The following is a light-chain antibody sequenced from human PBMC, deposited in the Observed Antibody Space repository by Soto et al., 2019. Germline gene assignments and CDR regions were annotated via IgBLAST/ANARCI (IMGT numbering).Light chain of an antibody. CDR1: SSDVGGYKY. CDR3: FSYTSSTAYV. J-gene: IGLJ1*01. CDR2: EVS. Sequence: QSALTQPASVSGSPGQPITISCTGTSSDVGGYKYVSWYQLHPGKAPKLMIYEVSNRPSGISNRFSASKSGNTASLTISGLQAEDEADYYCFSYTSSTAYVFGTGTKLTVL. V-gene: IGLV2-14*01.